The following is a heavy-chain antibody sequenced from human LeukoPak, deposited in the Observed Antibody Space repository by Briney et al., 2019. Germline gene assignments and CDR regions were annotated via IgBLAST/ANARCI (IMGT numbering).Heavy chain of an antibody. CDR1: GFTFSNYA. J-gene: IGHJ6*03. CDR3: AKVGPGYCTYTSCPGGYYMDV. D-gene: IGHD2-2*01. CDR2: ISGSGGST. Sequence: GGSLRLSCAASGFTFSNYAMGWVRQAPGKGLEWVSAISGSGGSTYYADSVKGRFTISRDNFKNTLYLQMNSLRAEDTAVYYCAKVGPGYCTYTSCPGGYYMDVGGKGTTVTVSS. V-gene: IGHV3-23*01.